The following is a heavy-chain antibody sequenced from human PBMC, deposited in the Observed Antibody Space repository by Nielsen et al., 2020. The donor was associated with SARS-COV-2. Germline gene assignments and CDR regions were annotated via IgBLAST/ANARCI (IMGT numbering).Heavy chain of an antibody. CDR3: ARDVLWFGELFRFQFDY. V-gene: IGHV3-7*01. CDR1: GFTFSSLW. CDR2: IKPDGSEK. D-gene: IGHD3-10*01. Sequence: GESLKISCAASGFTFSSLWMSWVRQVPGKGLEWVADIKPDGSEKVYVDSVKGRFTISRDNAKNSMSLQMNSLRAEDTAVYYCARDVLWFGELFRFQFDYWGQGTLVTVSS. J-gene: IGHJ4*02.